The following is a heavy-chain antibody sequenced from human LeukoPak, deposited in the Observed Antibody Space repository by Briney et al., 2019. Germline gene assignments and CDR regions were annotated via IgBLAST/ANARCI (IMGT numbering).Heavy chain of an antibody. D-gene: IGHD3-22*01. V-gene: IGHV1-69*13. CDR3: ARDQYYDSSGYFFWFDP. J-gene: IGHJ5*02. CDR1: GGTFSSYA. CDR2: IIPIFGTA. Sequence: SVKVSCKASGGTFSSYAISWVRQAPGQGLEWMGGIIPIFGTANYAQNFQGRVTITADESTSTAYMELSSLRSEDTAVYYCARDQYYDSSGYFFWFDPWGQGTLVTVSS.